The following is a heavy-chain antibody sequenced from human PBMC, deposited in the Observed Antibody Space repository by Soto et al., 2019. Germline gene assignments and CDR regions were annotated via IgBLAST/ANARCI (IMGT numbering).Heavy chain of an antibody. D-gene: IGHD3-10*01. CDR3: ARGRSRFSPMDSVGMDV. J-gene: IGHJ6*02. V-gene: IGHV1-69*04. CDR1: GYTFTSYG. Sequence: ASVKVSCKASGYTFTSYGISWVRQAPGQGLEWMGRIIPILGIANYAQKFQGRVTITADKSTSTAYMELSSLRSEDTAVYYCARGRSRFSPMDSVGMDVWGRGTTVTV. CDR2: IIPILGIA.